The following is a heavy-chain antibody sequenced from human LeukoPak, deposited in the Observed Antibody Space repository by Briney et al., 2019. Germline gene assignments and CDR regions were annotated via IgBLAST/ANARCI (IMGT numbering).Heavy chain of an antibody. CDR3: ARRSYGDYHFDY. Sequence: AEALKISCKGSGYRFTSYGIGWVRQMPGKGLEWMGIIYPGDSDTRYSPSFQGQVTISADKSSSTAFLQWSSLKASDTAMYYCARRSYGDYHFDYWGQGTLVTVSS. V-gene: IGHV5-51*01. CDR2: IYPGDSDT. CDR1: GYRFTSYG. J-gene: IGHJ4*02. D-gene: IGHD4-17*01.